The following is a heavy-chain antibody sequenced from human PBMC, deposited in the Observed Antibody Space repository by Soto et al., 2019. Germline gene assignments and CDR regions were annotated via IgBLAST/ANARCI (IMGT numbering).Heavy chain of an antibody. J-gene: IGHJ6*02. CDR1: GFTFNRYS. Sequence: SGFTFNRYSMNWVRQAPGKGLEWVSYISSSGSIIYDADSVKGRFSISRDNAKNSLYLQMNSLRAEDTAVYYCARDLRRIYGSRYYYYYGMDVWGQGTTVTVSS. CDR3: ARDLRRIYGSRYYYYYGMDV. CDR2: ISSSGSII. D-gene: IGHD3-10*01. V-gene: IGHV3-48*01.